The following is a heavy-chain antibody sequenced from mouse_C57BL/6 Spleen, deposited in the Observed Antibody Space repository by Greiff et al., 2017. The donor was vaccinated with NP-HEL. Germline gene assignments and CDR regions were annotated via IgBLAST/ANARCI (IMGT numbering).Heavy chain of an antibody. V-gene: IGHV1-55*01. Sequence: QVQLKEPGAELVKPGASVKMSCKASGYTFTSYWITWVKQRPGQGLEWIGDIYPGSGSTNYNEKFKGKATLTVDTSSSPAYMQLSSLTSEDSAVYYCAREDFYYAMDYWGQGTSVTVSS. CDR1: GYTFTSYW. CDR3: AREDFYYAMDY. J-gene: IGHJ4*01. CDR2: IYPGSGST.